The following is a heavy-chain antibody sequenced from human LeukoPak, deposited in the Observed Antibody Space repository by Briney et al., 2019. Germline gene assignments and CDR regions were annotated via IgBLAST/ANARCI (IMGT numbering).Heavy chain of an antibody. CDR1: GGSFSGYY. V-gene: IGHV4-34*01. D-gene: IGHD6-13*01. CDR2: INHSGST. CDR3: ARGKTIGYSSSWYGRGVFDI. Sequence: PSETLPLTCAVYGGSFSGYYWSWIRQPPGKGLEWIGEINHSGSTNYNPSLKSRVTISVDTSKNQFSLKLSSVTAADTAVYYCARGKTIGYSSSWYGRGVFDIWGQGTMVTVSS. J-gene: IGHJ3*02.